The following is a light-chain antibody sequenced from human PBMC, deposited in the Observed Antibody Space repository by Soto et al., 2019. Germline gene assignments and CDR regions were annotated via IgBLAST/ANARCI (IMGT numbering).Light chain of an antibody. Sequence: EVEFAQSPGTLSLSPGESDTLSCRASQIVNTFYLAWYQQKPGQPPRLLIYGASSRATGVPDRFSASGSATDFSLTIRRLEPEDSAVYYCQQFGSSGPLTFAGGTKVDI. CDR1: QIVNTFY. CDR3: QQFGSSGPLT. V-gene: IGKV3-20*01. CDR2: GAS. J-gene: IGKJ4*01.